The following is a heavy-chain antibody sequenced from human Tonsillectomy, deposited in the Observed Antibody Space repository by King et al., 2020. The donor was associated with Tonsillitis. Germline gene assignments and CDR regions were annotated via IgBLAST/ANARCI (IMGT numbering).Heavy chain of an antibody. Sequence: QLQESGPGLVKPSETLSLTCTVSGGSISGYYWSWIRQPPGKGLEWMGYIYYSGSTNYNPSLQSRVILSVDTSKNLYSLHLRSVTAADTAVYYCATYNWNYSYMDVWGKGTTVTVSS. CDR3: ATYNWNYSYMDV. V-gene: IGHV4-59*08. CDR1: GGSISGYY. D-gene: IGHD1-20*01. CDR2: IYYSGST. J-gene: IGHJ6*03.